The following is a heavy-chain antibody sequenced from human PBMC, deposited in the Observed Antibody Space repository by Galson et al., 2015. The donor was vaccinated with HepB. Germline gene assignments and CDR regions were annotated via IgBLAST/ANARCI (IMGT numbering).Heavy chain of an antibody. V-gene: IGHV1-18*01. Sequence: SVKVSCKASGYTFTSYGISWVRQAPGQGLEWMGWISAYNGYTNYAQKLQGRVTMTTDTSTSTAYMELRSLRSDDTAVYYCARTDYGDYYHFDFWGQGTLVTVSS. CDR1: GYTFTSYG. CDR3: ARTDYGDYYHFDF. J-gene: IGHJ4*02. CDR2: ISAYNGYT. D-gene: IGHD4-17*01.